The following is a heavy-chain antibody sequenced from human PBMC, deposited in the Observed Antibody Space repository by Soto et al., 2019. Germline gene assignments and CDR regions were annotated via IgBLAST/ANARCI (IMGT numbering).Heavy chain of an antibody. V-gene: IGHV4-59*08. CDR1: GGSISYYY. CDR3: AGHRSSSTYYYFDY. D-gene: IGHD2-2*01. Sequence: QVQLQESGPGLVKPSETLSLTCTVSGGSISYYYWSWIRQPPGKGLEWIGYIYYSGSTNYNPSLRCRVTISVDTSKNQFSPKLSSVTAADTAVYYCAGHRSSSTYYYFDYWGQGTLVTVSS. J-gene: IGHJ4*02. CDR2: IYYSGST.